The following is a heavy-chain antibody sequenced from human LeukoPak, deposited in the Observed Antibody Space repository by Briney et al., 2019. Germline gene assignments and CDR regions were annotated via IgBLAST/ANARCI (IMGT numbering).Heavy chain of an antibody. Sequence: PGGSLRLSCAASGFTVSSNYMSWVRQAPGKGLEWVSVIYSGGSTYYADSVKGRFTISRDNSKNTMYLQMNSLRTEDTAVYYCARDDPICRAGNCYEGLDYWGQGTLVTVSS. J-gene: IGHJ4*02. CDR2: IYSGGST. CDR3: ARDDPICRAGNCYEGLDY. CDR1: GFTVSSNY. D-gene: IGHD2-15*01. V-gene: IGHV3-53*05.